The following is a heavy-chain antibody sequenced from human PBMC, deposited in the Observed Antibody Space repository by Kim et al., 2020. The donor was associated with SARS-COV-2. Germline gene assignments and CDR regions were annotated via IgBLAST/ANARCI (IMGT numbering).Heavy chain of an antibody. J-gene: IGHJ3*02. V-gene: IGHV4-30-2*05. D-gene: IGHD4-17*01. Sequence: YNPSLRSRVTISVDTSKNQFSLKLSSVTAADTAVYYCASMTTVTSDAFDIWGQGTMVTVSS. CDR3: ASMTTVTSDAFDI.